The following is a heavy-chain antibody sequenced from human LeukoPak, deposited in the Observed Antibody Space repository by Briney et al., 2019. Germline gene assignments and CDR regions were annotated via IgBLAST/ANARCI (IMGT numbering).Heavy chain of an antibody. D-gene: IGHD2-2*02. CDR3: AKGISGSCYTGLGF. CDR2: ISGSGGST. J-gene: IGHJ4*02. V-gene: IGHV3-23*01. Sequence: PGGSLRLSCAASGFTFSSYAMSWVRQAPGKGLEWASAISGSGGSTYYADSVKGRFTISRDNSKTTLFLQMNSLRAEDTAVYYCAKGISGSCYTGLGFWGQGTLVTVSS. CDR1: GFTFSSYA.